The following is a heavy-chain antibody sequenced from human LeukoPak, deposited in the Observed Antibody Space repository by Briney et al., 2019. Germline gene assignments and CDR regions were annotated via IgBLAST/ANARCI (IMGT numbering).Heavy chain of an antibody. CDR1: RFNFANHA. CDR2: ISGGGDIT. J-gene: IGHJ4*02. V-gene: IGHV3-23*01. D-gene: IGHD2-21*01. CDR3: VREDTPAIANY. Sequence: GGSLRLSCAASRFNFANHAMSWVRQTAGKGLEWVSAISGGGDITYYADSVKGRFTISRDNSKDTLFLQMHSLRPGDTAVYYCVREDTPAIANYWGQGTLVTISS.